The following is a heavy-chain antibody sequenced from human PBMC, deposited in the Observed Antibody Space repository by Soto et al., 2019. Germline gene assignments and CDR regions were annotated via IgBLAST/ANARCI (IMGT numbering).Heavy chain of an antibody. D-gene: IGHD2-2*01. CDR2: IIPISGTA. CDR3: ARSQGSSTSLEIYYYYYYGMDV. J-gene: IGHJ6*02. Sequence: QVQLVQSGAEVKKPGSSVKVSCKASGGTFSSYAISWVRHAPGQGLEWMGGIIPISGTANYAKKFQGRVTITADESTSTAYMELSSLRSEDTAVYYCARSQGSSTSLEIYYYYYYGMDVWGQGTKVTVSS. V-gene: IGHV1-69*01. CDR1: GGTFSSYA.